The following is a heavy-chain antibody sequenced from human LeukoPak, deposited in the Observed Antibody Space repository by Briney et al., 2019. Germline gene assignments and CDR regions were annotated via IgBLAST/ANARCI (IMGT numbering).Heavy chain of an antibody. Sequence: GGSLKLSCAASGFTFSGSDMHWVRQASGKGLEWVGRIRSKANTYATAYAASVKGRFTISRDDSKNTAYLQMNSLKTEDTAVYYCTTLDFDFWGQGTLVTVSS. V-gene: IGHV3-73*01. J-gene: IGHJ4*02. CDR1: GFTFSGSD. CDR2: IRSKANTYAT. CDR3: TTLDFDF.